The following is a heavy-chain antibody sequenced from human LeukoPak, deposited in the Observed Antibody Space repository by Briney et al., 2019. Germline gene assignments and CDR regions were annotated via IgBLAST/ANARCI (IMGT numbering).Heavy chain of an antibody. CDR3: ARVSGIAVAGTRLTHYFDY. Sequence: GASVKVSCKASGYTFTSYGISWVRQAPGQGLEWMGWISAYNGNTNYAQKLQGRVTMTTDTSTSTAYMELRSLRSDDTAVYYCARVSGIAVAGTRLTHYFDYWGQGTLVTVSS. CDR2: ISAYNGNT. V-gene: IGHV1-18*01. D-gene: IGHD6-19*01. J-gene: IGHJ4*02. CDR1: GYTFTSYG.